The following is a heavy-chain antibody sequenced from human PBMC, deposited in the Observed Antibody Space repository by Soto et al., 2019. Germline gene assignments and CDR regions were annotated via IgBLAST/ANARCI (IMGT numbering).Heavy chain of an antibody. D-gene: IGHD6-19*01. Sequence: SETLSLTCTVSGGSISSSSYYWGWIRQPPGKGLEWIGSIYYSGSTYYNPSLKSRVTISVDTSKNQFSLKLSSVTAANTAVYYCARLRQWLVFWWGQGTLVTVSS. V-gene: IGHV4-39*01. J-gene: IGHJ4*02. CDR3: ARLRQWLVFW. CDR1: GGSISSSSYY. CDR2: IYYSGST.